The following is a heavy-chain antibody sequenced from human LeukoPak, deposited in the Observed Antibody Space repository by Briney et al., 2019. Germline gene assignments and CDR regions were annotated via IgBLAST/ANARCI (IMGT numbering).Heavy chain of an antibody. V-gene: IGHV3-74*01. CDR3: AREVETSHNYYKDV. Sequence: AGGSLRLSCAASGFTLSSYWMHWVRQAPGKGLVWVSRISIDGSLTTYADYVKGRFTISRDNAKNTLYLQMNSLRAEDTAVYYCAREVETSHNYYKDVWGKGTTVTVSS. J-gene: IGHJ6*03. CDR2: ISIDGSLT. CDR1: GFTLSSYW. D-gene: IGHD6-6*01.